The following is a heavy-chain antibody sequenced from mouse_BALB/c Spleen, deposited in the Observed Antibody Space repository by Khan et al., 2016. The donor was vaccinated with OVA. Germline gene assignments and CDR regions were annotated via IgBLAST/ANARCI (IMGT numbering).Heavy chain of an antibody. CDR2: ISPGSGDT. J-gene: IGHJ3*01. D-gene: IGHD1-2*01. CDR3: ARSNYCGDSVAD. CDR1: GYTFTDYY. V-gene: IGHV1-77*01. Sequence: VQLQQSGAELARPGASVKLSCKASGYTFTDYYINWVKQRTGQGLEWIGEISPGSGDTYYNERFKGKATLTADKSSSTAYMQLSSLTSEASAVYVGARSNYCGDSVADWGQGTLVTVAA.